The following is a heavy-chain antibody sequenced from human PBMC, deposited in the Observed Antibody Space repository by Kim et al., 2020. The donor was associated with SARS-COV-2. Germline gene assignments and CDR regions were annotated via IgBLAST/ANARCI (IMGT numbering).Heavy chain of an antibody. CDR2: IYHSGST. CDR1: GGSISSGGYS. V-gene: IGHV4-30-2*01. D-gene: IGHD2-2*01. J-gene: IGHJ6*02. Sequence: SETLSLTCAVSGGSISSGGYSWSWIRQPPGKGLEWIGYIYHSGSTYYNPSLKSRFTISVDRSKNQFSLKLSSVTAADTAVYYCARNDLGYCSSTSHPGGCYYGMDVWGQGTTVTVSS. CDR3: ARNDLGYCSSTSHPGGCYYGMDV.